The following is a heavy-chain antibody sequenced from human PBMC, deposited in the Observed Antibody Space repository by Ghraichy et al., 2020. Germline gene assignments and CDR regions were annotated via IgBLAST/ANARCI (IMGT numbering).Heavy chain of an antibody. CDR3: ARWDYGGNSGPFDY. CDR2: IYYSGST. V-gene: IGHV4-59*01. J-gene: IGHJ4*02. Sequence: ETLSLTCTVSGGSISSYYWSWIQQPPGKGLEWIGYIYYSGSTNYNPSLKSRVTISVDTSKNQFSLKLSSVTAADTAVYYCARWDYGGNSGPFDYWGQGTLVTVSS. D-gene: IGHD4-23*01. CDR1: GGSISSYY.